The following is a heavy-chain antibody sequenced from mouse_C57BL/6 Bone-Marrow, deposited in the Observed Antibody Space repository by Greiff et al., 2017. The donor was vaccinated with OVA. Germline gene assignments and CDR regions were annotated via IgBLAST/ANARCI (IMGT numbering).Heavy chain of an antibody. CDR2: IDPSDSYT. J-gene: IGHJ2*01. Sequence: VQLQQPGAELVRPGTSVKLSCKASGYTFTSYWMHWVKQRPGQGLEWIGVIDPSDSYTNYNQKFKGNATLTVDTSSSTAYMQLGSLTSEDSAVYYCAREGTGLFDYWGQGTTLTVSS. CDR3: AREGTGLFDY. CDR1: GYTFTSYW. D-gene: IGHD3-3*01. V-gene: IGHV1-59*01.